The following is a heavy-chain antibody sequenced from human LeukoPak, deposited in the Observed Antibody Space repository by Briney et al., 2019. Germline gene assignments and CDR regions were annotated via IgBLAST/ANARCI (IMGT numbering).Heavy chain of an antibody. D-gene: IGHD5-12*01. CDR2: IIPILGIT. Sequence: GASVKVSCKASGGTFSSYAIIWVRQAPGQGLEWMGRIIPILGITNYAQKFQGRVTISADKSTSTAYMELSSLRSEDTAVYYCARDRMGEMATIIIVGDYWGQGTLVTVSS. V-gene: IGHV1-69*04. CDR1: GGTFSSYA. CDR3: ARDRMGEMATIIIVGDY. J-gene: IGHJ4*02.